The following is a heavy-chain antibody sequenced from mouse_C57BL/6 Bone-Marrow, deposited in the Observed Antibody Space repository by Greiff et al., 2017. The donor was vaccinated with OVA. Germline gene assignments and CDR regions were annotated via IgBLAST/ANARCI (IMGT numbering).Heavy chain of an antibody. CDR1: GYTFTSYW. J-gene: IGHJ3*01. Sequence: VQLQQPGAELVKPGASVKLSCKASGYTFTSYWMHWVKQRPGQGLEWIGMIHPNSGSTNYNEKFKSKATLTVDKSSSTAYMQLSSLTSEDSAVYYCARGGYDYDGGFAYWGQGTLVTVSA. D-gene: IGHD2-4*01. CDR2: IHPNSGST. CDR3: ARGGYDYDGGFAY. V-gene: IGHV1-64*01.